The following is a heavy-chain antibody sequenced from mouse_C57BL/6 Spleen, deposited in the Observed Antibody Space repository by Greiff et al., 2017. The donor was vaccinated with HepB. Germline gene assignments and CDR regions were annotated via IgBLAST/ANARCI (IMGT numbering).Heavy chain of an antibody. CDR2: ISSGSSTI. D-gene: IGHD2-2*01. CDR1: GFTFSDYG. CDR3: ARAYGYDVGYYFDY. V-gene: IGHV5-17*01. Sequence: EVQLVESGGGLVKPGGSLKLSCAASGFTFSDYGMHWVRQAPEKGLEWVAYISSGSSTIYYADTVKGRFTISRDNAKNTLFLQMTSLRSEDTAMYYCARAYGYDVGYYFDYWGQGTTLTVSS. J-gene: IGHJ2*01.